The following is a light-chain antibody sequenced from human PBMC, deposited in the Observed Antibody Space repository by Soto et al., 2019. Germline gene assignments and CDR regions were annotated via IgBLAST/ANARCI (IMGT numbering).Light chain of an antibody. CDR3: QQHSNWPPIT. CDR1: QFVGRS. J-gene: IGKJ5*01. Sequence: TVLTQSPATLSLSPGERATLSCRASQFVGRSLAWYQQKPGQAPRLLIYDASDRATGIPGRFSGSGSGTDFTLTISSLEPEDFAVYYCQQHSNWPPITFGQGTRLEIK. CDR2: DAS. V-gene: IGKV3-11*01.